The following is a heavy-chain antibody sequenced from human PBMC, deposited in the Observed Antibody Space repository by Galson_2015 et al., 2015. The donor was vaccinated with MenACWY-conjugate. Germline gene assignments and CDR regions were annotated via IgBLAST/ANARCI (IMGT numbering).Heavy chain of an antibody. Sequence: ETLSLTCTVSGGSINSYYWSWIRPPPGKGLEWIGYMYYSGSANYTPSLKSRVTISVDTSKNQFSLTMTSVTAADTAVYYCARGVNLASMAGYWGQGTLVTVSS. D-gene: IGHD3-3*02. CDR2: MYYSGSA. V-gene: IGHV4-59*01. CDR1: GGSINSYY. J-gene: IGHJ4*02. CDR3: ARGVNLASMAGY.